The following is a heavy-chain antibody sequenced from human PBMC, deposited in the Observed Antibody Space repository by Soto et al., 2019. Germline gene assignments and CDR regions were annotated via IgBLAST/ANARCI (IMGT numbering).Heavy chain of an antibody. V-gene: IGHV3-11*01. J-gene: IGHJ4*02. Sequence: QVQLVESGGGLVKPGGSLRLSCAASGFTFSDYYMSWFRQAPGKGLEWLSYISISGGTIYYADSVKGRFSISRDNAKNSLYLQLSSLRAEDTAVYFCARERARVFDSWGQGTLVTVSS. CDR1: GFTFSDYY. CDR2: ISISGGTI. CDR3: ARERARVFDS.